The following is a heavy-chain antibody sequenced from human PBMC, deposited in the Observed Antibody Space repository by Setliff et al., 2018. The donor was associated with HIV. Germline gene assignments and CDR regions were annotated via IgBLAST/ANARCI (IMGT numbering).Heavy chain of an antibody. Sequence: SETLSLTCTVSDASISTSNFLWGWIRQSPGKGLEWIGSSYYSSRTHYNPSLKNRVTISADTSKNHLSLKLTSLTAADTAVYYCGRLETGPATSAYGLFNSWGQGKMVTVSS. CDR3: GRLETGPATSAYGLFNS. CDR2: SYYSSRT. J-gene: IGHJ4*02. CDR1: DASISTSNFL. V-gene: IGHV4-39*02. D-gene: IGHD4-17*01.